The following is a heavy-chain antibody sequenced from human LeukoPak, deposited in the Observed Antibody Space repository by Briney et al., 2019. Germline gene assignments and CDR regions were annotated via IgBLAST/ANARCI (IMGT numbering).Heavy chain of an antibody. CDR2: IYYSGTT. Sequence: SETLTLTCTVSGGSISSSSYYWGWIRQPPGKGLEWIGSIYYSGTTFYNPSLKSRVTISVDTSRNQFSLKLSSVTAADTAVYYCASYGSGGYRASDYWGQGTLVTVSS. D-gene: IGHD3-10*01. V-gene: IGHV4-39*01. CDR1: GGSISSSSYY. J-gene: IGHJ4*02. CDR3: ASYGSGGYRASDY.